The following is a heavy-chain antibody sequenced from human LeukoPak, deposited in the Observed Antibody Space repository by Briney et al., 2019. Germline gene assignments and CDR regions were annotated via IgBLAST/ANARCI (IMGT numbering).Heavy chain of an antibody. CDR3: ARHKATVSKTLDY. V-gene: IGHV4-59*08. Sequence: SETLSLTCTVSGGSISSYYWSWIRQPPGKGPEWIGYINYSGSTNYNPSLKSRVTISVDTSKNQFSLKLSSVTPADTAEYYCARHKATVSKTLDYWGQGALVTV. J-gene: IGHJ4*02. D-gene: IGHD4-17*01. CDR1: GGSISSYY. CDR2: INYSGST.